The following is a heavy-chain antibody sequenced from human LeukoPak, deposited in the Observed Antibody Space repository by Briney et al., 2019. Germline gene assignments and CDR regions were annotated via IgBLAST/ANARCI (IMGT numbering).Heavy chain of an antibody. CDR1: GYTFTSYG. Sequence: ASVKVSCKASGYTFTSYGISWVRQAPGQGLEWMGWISAYNGNTNYAQKLQGRVTMTTDTSTSTAYMELRSLRSDDTAVYYCARTRITMIVVVKDFGYWGQGTLVTVSS. D-gene: IGHD3-22*01. CDR2: ISAYNGNT. CDR3: ARTRITMIVVVKDFGY. V-gene: IGHV1-18*01. J-gene: IGHJ4*02.